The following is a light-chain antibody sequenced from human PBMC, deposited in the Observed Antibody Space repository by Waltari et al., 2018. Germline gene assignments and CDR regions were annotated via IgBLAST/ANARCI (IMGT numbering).Light chain of an antibody. CDR3: QQRSNWLT. V-gene: IGKV3-11*01. Sequence: EIGLTQSQAPLPLSPGERATLSCRASQSVSSYLAWYQQNPGQAPRLLIYDASNRATGIPARFSGSGSGTDFTLTISSLEPEDFAVYYCQQRSNWLTFGGGTKVEIK. J-gene: IGKJ4*01. CDR2: DAS. CDR1: QSVSSY.